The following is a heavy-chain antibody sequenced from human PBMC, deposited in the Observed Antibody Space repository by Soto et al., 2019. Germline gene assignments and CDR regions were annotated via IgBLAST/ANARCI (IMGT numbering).Heavy chain of an antibody. V-gene: IGHV3-21*01. J-gene: IGHJ6*02. CDR3: ARDGIVATIEGGEYHYYYGMDV. Sequence: EVQLVESGGGLVKPGGSLRLSCAASGFTFSSYSMNWVRQAPGKGLEWVSSISSSSSYIYYADSVKGRFTISRDNAKNSLYLQMNSLRAEDTAVYYCARDGIVATIEGGEYHYYYGMDVWGQGTTVTVSS. CDR1: GFTFSSYS. D-gene: IGHD5-12*01. CDR2: ISSSSSYI.